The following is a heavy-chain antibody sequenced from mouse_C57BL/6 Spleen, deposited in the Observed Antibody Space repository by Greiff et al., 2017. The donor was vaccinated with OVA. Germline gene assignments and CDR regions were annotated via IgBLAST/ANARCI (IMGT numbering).Heavy chain of an antibody. Sequence: QVQLQQSGAELARPGASVKLSCKASGYTFTSYGLSWGPTRPGQGLYWIGEIYPRSGNTYYNEKFKGKATLTADKSSSTAYMELRSLTSEDSAVYFCARAEGLGAYPPATWFAYWGQGTLVTVSA. CDR1: GYTFTSYG. CDR2: IYPRSGNT. D-gene: IGHD1-1*02. J-gene: IGHJ3*01. CDR3: ARAEGLGAYPPATWFAY. V-gene: IGHV1-81*01.